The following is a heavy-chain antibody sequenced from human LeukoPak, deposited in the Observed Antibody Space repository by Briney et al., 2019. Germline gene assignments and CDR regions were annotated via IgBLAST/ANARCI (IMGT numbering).Heavy chain of an antibody. CDR3: AKEVQQQLSHNWFDP. Sequence: PGGSLRLSCAASGFTFSSYAMSWVRQAPGKGLEWVSAISGSGGSTYYADSVKGRFTISRDNSKTTLYLQMNSLRAEDTAVYDCAKEVQQQLSHNWFDPWGQGTLVTVSS. CDR1: GFTFSSYA. J-gene: IGHJ5*02. V-gene: IGHV3-23*01. D-gene: IGHD6-13*01. CDR2: ISGSGGST.